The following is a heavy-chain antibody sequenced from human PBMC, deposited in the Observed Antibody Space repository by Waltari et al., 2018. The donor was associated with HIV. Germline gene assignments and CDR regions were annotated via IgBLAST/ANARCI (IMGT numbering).Heavy chain of an antibody. CDR2: IIPIFGTA. J-gene: IGHJ4*02. D-gene: IGHD6-13*01. Sequence: QVQLVQSGAERKKPGASGKAACKASGGTFSSYAISWVGQAPGQGLEWMGGIIPIFGTANYAQKFQGRVTITADESTSTAYMELSSLRSEDTAVYYCALEEEGAGNYWGQGTLVTVSS. V-gene: IGHV1-69*01. CDR1: GGTFSSYA. CDR3: ALEEEGAGNY.